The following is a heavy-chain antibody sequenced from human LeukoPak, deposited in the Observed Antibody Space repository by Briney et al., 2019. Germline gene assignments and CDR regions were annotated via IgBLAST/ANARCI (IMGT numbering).Heavy chain of an antibody. CDR2: IIPIFGTA. CDR1: GGTFSSYA. J-gene: IGHJ6*02. D-gene: IGHD1-26*01. V-gene: IGHV1-69*13. Sequence: SVKVSCKASGGTFSSYAISWVRQAPGQGLEWMGGIIPIFGTANYAQKFQGRVTITADESTSTVYMELSSLRSEDTAVYYCARDLILGSYTTKYGMDVWGQGTTVTVSS. CDR3: ARDLILGSYTTKYGMDV.